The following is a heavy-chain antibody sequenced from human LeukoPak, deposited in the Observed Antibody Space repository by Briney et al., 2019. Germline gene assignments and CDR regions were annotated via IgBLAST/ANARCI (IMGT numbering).Heavy chain of an antibody. Sequence: PGGSLRLSCAASGFTFSSYGMHWVRQAPGKGLEWVAVISYDGSNKYYADSVKGRFTISRDNSKNTLYLQMNSLRAEDTAVYYCAKLRDYYGSGSYYNLYYFDYWGQGTLVTVSS. J-gene: IGHJ4*02. V-gene: IGHV3-30*18. CDR3: AKLRDYYGSGSYYNLYYFDY. D-gene: IGHD3-10*01. CDR1: GFTFSSYG. CDR2: ISYDGSNK.